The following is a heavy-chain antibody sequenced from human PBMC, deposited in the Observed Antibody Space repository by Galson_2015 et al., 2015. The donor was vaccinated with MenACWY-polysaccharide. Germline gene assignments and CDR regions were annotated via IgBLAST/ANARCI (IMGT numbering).Heavy chain of an antibody. CDR1: GFTFSTYA. Sequence: SLRLSCAASGFTFSTYAMHWVRQAPGQGLEWMATISSSGDDKYYADSVKGRFTISRDNSNSTLYLEMSSLRVGDTAVYYCVKNGYTGSSYGYFDSWGQGTLGTVSS. J-gene: IGHJ4*02. CDR2: ISSSGDDK. V-gene: IGHV3-30*18. CDR3: VKNGYTGSSYGYFDS. D-gene: IGHD1-26*01.